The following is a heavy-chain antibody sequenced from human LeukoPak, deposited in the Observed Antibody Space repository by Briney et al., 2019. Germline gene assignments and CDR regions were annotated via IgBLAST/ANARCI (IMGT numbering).Heavy chain of an antibody. V-gene: IGHV4-61*02. J-gene: IGHJ4*02. CDR1: GGSINSGSHY. D-gene: IGHD2-15*01. CDR2: LYTSGST. Sequence: SETLSLTCAVSGGSINSGSHYWSWIRQPAGKGLEWIGRLYTSGSTNYNPSLKSRVSISIDTSKNQFSLNLTSVTAADTAVYYCARSDCSGASCILLYYWGQGTLVTVSS. CDR3: ARSDCSGASCILLYY.